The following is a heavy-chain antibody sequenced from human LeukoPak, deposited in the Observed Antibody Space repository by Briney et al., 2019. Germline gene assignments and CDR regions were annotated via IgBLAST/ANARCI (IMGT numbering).Heavy chain of an antibody. J-gene: IGHJ4*02. CDR3: AKAKYYYDSSGYTFDY. V-gene: IGHV3-11*01. Sequence: GGSLRLSCAASGFTFSDYYMSWIRQAPGKGLEWVSYISSSGSTIYYADSVKGRFTISRDNAKNSLYLQMNSLRAEDTALYYCAKAKYYYDSSGYTFDYWGQGTLVTVSS. D-gene: IGHD3-22*01. CDR1: GFTFSDYY. CDR2: ISSSGSTI.